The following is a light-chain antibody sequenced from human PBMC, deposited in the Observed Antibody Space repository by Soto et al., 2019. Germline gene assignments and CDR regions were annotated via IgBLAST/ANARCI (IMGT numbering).Light chain of an antibody. CDR1: QSVNSN. Sequence: EIVMTQSPATLSVSPGERATLSCRASQSVNSNLAWYQQKPGQAPRLLIYGASTRATGIPARFSGSGSGTEFTLTISSLQSEDFAVYYCQQYNNWPPLFTFGPGTKLDIK. CDR3: QQYNNWPPLFT. J-gene: IGKJ3*01. CDR2: GAS. V-gene: IGKV3-15*01.